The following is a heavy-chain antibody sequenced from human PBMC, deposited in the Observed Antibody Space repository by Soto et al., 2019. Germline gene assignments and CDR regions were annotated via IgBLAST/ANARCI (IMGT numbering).Heavy chain of an antibody. J-gene: IGHJ4*02. CDR2: ISYDEMNK. V-gene: IGHV3-30*18. D-gene: IGHD2-15*01. Sequence: HPGGSLRLSCTASGFTFRNHAMHWVRQGPGKGLEWVAVISYDEMNKYYSDSVKGRFTISRDNSKNTVSLQMNGLRPEDAAVYYCAKDYGTAQLDIETWVAAARDYWGQGTLVTVSS. CDR1: GFTFRNHA. CDR3: AKDYGTAQLDIETWVAAARDY.